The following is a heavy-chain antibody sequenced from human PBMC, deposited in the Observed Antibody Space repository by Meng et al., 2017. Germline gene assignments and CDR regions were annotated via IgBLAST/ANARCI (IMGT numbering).Heavy chain of an antibody. V-gene: IGHV1-18*01. Sequence: QGQLVKSGVDVKKPGASVKVSCEASGYTLYSDGFSWVRQAPGQGLEWLGWINTYNGKTDYAQKFQGRITMTTDTFTSTAYMELRNLRSDDTAVYYCATRGNPYLNCWGQGTLVTVSS. CDR3: ATRGNPYLNC. CDR1: GYTLYSDG. CDR2: INTYNGKT. J-gene: IGHJ4*02.